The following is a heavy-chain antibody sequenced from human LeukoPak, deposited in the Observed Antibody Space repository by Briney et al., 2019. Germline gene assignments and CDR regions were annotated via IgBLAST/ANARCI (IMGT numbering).Heavy chain of an antibody. CDR3: ARRAFGEFVYYYYMDV. V-gene: IGHV4-39*01. Sequence: SETPSLTCTVSGGSISSSSYYWGWVRQPPGKGLEWIGSIYYSGSTYYNPSLKSRVTISVDTSKNQFSLKLSSVTAADTAVYYCARRAFGEFVYYYYMDVWGKGTTVTVSS. CDR2: IYYSGST. CDR1: GGSISSSSYY. J-gene: IGHJ6*03. D-gene: IGHD3-10*01.